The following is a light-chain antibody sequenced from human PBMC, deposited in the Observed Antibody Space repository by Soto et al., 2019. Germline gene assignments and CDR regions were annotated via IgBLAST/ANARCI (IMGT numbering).Light chain of an antibody. CDR1: QSIRNW. Sequence: DIQMTQSPSTLSASVGDRVTITCRASQSIRNWLAWYQQKPGMAPKLLIFDASSLESGVPSRFSGSGSGTEFTLTISSLQPDHFATYYCQQYNSYSPWTFGQGTKVEIK. V-gene: IGKV1-5*01. CDR2: DAS. J-gene: IGKJ1*01. CDR3: QQYNSYSPWT.